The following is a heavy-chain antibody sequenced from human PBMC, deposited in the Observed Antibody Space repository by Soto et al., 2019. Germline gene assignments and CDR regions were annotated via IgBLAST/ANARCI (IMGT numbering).Heavy chain of an antibody. CDR2: ISSSSSYI. J-gene: IGHJ4*02. D-gene: IGHD3-16*01. Sequence: WGSLRLSCAASGFSFSSYSMNWVRQAPGKGLEWVSSISSSSSYIYYADSVKGRFTISRDNAKNSLYLQMNSLRAEDTAGYYCARDLADRFGNWGQGTLVTVSS. V-gene: IGHV3-21*01. CDR3: ARDLADRFGN. CDR1: GFSFSSYS.